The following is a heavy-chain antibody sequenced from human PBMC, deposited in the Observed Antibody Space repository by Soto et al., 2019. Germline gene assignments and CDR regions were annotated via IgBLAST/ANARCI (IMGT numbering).Heavy chain of an antibody. CDR2: IYYSGST. Sequence: SETLSLTCTVSGGSISSGDYYWSWIRQPPGKVLEWIVYIYYSGSTYYNPSLKSRVTISLDTSNNQFSLKLSSVTTADTAVYYCAREEDSGSALRWFDPWGQGTLVTVSS. D-gene: IGHD5-12*01. V-gene: IGHV4-30-4*01. CDR1: GGSISSGDYY. CDR3: AREEDSGSALRWFDP. J-gene: IGHJ5*02.